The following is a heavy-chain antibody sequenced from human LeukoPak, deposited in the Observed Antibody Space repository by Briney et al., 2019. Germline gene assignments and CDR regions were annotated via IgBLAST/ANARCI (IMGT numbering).Heavy chain of an antibody. V-gene: IGHV1-18*01. CDR2: ISAYNGNT. Sequence: GASVKVSCKASGYTFTSYGISWVRQAPGQGLELMGWISAYNGNTNYAQKLQGRGTMTTNTSTSTAYMELRSLRSDDPALYCCARDGQRVYYYGGSDYHFDYWGQGTLVTVSS. J-gene: IGHJ4*02. D-gene: IGHD3-22*01. CDR3: ARDGQRVYYYGGSDYHFDY. CDR1: GYTFTSYG.